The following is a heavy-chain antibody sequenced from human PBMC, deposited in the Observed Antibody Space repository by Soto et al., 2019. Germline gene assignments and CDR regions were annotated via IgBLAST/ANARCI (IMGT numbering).Heavy chain of an antibody. CDR1: GGTFSSYA. J-gene: IGHJ6*02. D-gene: IGHD2-8*02. V-gene: IGHV1-69*12. CDR2: IIPIFGTA. Sequence: QVQLVQSGAEVKKPGSSVKVSCKASGGTFSSYAISWVRQAPGQGLEWMGGIIPIFGTANYAQKFQGRVTITADESTSTAYMELSSLRSEDTAVYYCASRSFTVQRVYYYYGMDVWGQGTTVTVSS. CDR3: ASRSFTVQRVYYYYGMDV.